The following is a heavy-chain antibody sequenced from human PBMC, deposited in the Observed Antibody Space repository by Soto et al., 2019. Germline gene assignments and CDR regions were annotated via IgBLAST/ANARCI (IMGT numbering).Heavy chain of an antibody. CDR1: GFTFTDYA. Sequence: EVQVLESGGGLVQPGGSLRLSCAASGFTFTDYAMNWVRQAPGKGLEWVSTISGSGANTYYADSVRGRFTISRDNSKNTLSLQRSSLRAGDTALYYWGKDGKHSMGWGAAFEIGGRGTVVPFS. V-gene: IGHV3-23*01. D-gene: IGHD6-19*01. CDR2: ISGSGANT. CDR3: GKDGKHSMGWGAAFEI. J-gene: IGHJ3*02.